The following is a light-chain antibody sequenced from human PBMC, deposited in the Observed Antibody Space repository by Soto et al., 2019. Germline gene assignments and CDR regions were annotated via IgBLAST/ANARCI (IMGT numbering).Light chain of an antibody. V-gene: IGLV2-14*01. J-gene: IGLJ3*02. CDR1: SSDVGGYNY. CDR3: NSYTSSNTLNGV. CDR2: EVS. Sequence: QSALTQPASVSGSPGQSITISCTGTSSDVGGYNYVSWYQQHPGKAPKLMIYEVSNRPSGVSNRVSGSKSGNTASLTISGLQAEDEADYYCNSYTSSNTLNGVFGGGTKVTVL.